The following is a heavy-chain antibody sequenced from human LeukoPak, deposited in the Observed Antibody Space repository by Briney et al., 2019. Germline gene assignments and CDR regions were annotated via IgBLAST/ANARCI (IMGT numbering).Heavy chain of an antibody. CDR1: GGSISSSNW. D-gene: IGHD3-10*01. CDR3: ARNVLLWFGELLQPAAFDI. CDR2: IYHSGST. J-gene: IGHJ3*02. V-gene: IGHV4-4*02. Sequence: SGTLSLTCAVSGGSISSSNWWSWVRQPPGKGLEWIGEIYHSGSTNYNPSLKSRVTISVDKSKNQFSLKLSSVTAADTAVYYCARNVLLWFGELLQPAAFDIWGQGTMVTASS.